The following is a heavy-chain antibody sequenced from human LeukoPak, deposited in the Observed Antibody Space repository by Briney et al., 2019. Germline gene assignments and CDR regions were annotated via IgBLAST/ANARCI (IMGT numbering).Heavy chain of an antibody. CDR3: ARLEYYYDSSGYYIRY. CDR1: GYSFTSYW. Sequence: GESLKISSKGSGYSFTSYWIGWVRQMPGKGLEWMGIIYPGDSDTRYSPSFQRQVTISADKSISTAYLQWNSLKASDTAMYYCARLEYYYDSSGYYIRYWGQGTLVTVSS. V-gene: IGHV5-51*01. CDR2: IYPGDSDT. J-gene: IGHJ4*02. D-gene: IGHD3-22*01.